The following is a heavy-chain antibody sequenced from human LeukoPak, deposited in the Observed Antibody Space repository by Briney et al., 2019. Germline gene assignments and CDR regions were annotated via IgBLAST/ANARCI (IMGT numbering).Heavy chain of an antibody. CDR3: AKAQWLASPCAPFDY. Sequence: GGSLRLSCAASGFTFSSYAMSWVRQAPGKGLEWVSAISGSGGSTYYADSVRGRFTISRDNSKNTLYLQMNSLRAEDTAVYYCAKAQWLASPCAPFDYWGQGTLVTVSS. J-gene: IGHJ4*02. CDR2: ISGSGGST. V-gene: IGHV3-23*01. D-gene: IGHD6-19*01. CDR1: GFTFSSYA.